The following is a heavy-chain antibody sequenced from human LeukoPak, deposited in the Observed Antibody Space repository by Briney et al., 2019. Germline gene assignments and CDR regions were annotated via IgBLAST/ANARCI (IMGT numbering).Heavy chain of an antibody. CDR3: ARHAAVEGSSGWSPLWWFDP. CDR1: GGSIRSYY. CDR2: MHHRGRT. J-gene: IGHJ5*02. Sequence: SETLSLTCTVSGGSIRSYYWSWIRQPPGKGLEWIGYMHHRGRTKHNPYPKSRVTISVDTSNSQFSLKLSSVTAADTAVYYCARHAAVEGSSGWSPLWWFDPWGQGTLVTVSS. V-gene: IGHV4-59*08. D-gene: IGHD6-19*01.